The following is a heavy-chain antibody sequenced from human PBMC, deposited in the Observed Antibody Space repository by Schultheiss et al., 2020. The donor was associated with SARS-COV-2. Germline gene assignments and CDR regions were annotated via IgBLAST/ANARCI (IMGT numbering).Heavy chain of an antibody. Sequence: SVKVSCKASGGTFSSYAISWVRQAPGQGLEWMGGIIPIFGTANYAQKFQGRVTITADESTSTAYMELSSLRSDDTAVYYCARKPLTVGASLPYNWFDPWGQGTLVTVSS. CDR2: IIPIFGTA. CDR3: ARKPLTVGASLPYNWFDP. CDR1: GGTFSSYA. J-gene: IGHJ5*02. D-gene: IGHD1-26*01. V-gene: IGHV1-69*13.